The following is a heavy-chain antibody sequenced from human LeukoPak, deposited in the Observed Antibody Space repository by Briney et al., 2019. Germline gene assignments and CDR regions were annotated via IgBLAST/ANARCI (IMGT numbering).Heavy chain of an antibody. D-gene: IGHD1-26*01. CDR1: GYTFTNYY. V-gene: IGHV1-46*01. Sequence: ASVKVSCKASGYTFTNYYIHWVRQAPGQGLEWMGIINPTGGSTNYAQKFQGRVTMTRDMSTTTVYMDLSSLKSEDTAVYYCARAGSSGDYQAGSFEYWGQGTLVTVSS. CDR2: INPTGGST. J-gene: IGHJ4*02. CDR3: ARAGSSGDYQAGSFEY.